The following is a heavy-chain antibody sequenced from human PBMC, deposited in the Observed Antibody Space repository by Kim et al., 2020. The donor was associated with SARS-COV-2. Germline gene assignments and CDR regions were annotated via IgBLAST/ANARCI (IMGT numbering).Heavy chain of an antibody. CDR3: ARGEAYGDYLDWFDP. D-gene: IGHD4-17*01. J-gene: IGHJ5*02. V-gene: IGHV1-8*01. CDR2: MNPNSGNT. Sequence: ASVKVSCKASGYTVTRYDINWVRQATGQGLEWMGWMNPNSGNTGYAQKVQGRVPMTRNTSISPAYMELSSLRSEDTAVYYCARGEAYGDYLDWFDPWGQGTLVTVSS. CDR1: GYTVTRYD.